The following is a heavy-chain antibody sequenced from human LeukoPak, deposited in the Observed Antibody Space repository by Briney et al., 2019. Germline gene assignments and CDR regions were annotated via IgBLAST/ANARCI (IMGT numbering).Heavy chain of an antibody. J-gene: IGHJ4*02. CDR2: IHTSGTT. V-gene: IGHV4-4*07. CDR1: GDSMGRYY. D-gene: IGHD3-10*01. CDR3: ARHVGNSGSGSYLTYFDY. Sequence: NPSETLSLTCTVSGDSMGRYYWSFIRQPAGKGLEWIGRIHTSGTTWYNASLKSRVTISVDTSKNQFSLKLSSVTAADTAVYYCARHVGNSGSGSYLTYFDYWGQGTLVTVSS.